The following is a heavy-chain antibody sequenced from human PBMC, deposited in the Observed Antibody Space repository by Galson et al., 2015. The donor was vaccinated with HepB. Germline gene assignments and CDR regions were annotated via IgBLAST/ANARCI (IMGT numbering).Heavy chain of an antibody. Sequence: SLRLSCAASGFIVSSNYMSWVRQAPGKGPEWVSVIYGGGSTYYADSVKGRFTISRDNSKNTLYLQMNSLRAEDTAVYYCARDRFVELRGFDYWGQGTLVTVSS. CDR2: IYGGGST. CDR3: ARDRFVELRGFDY. CDR1: GFIVSSNY. D-gene: IGHD1-7*01. V-gene: IGHV3-66*01. J-gene: IGHJ4*02.